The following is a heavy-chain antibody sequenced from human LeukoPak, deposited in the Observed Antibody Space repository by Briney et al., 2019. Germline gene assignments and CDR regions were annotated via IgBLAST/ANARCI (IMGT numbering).Heavy chain of an antibody. Sequence: SETLSLTCTVSGGSLSSYFWSWIRQPPGKGLEWIGYIHNSATTNCNPSLKSRVTISLDTAKNQSSLKLSSVTAADTAVYYCARLSGYDWESFYDYWGQGTLVTVSS. CDR3: ARLSGYDWESFYDY. D-gene: IGHD5-12*01. J-gene: IGHJ4*02. CDR2: IHNSATT. CDR1: GGSLSSYF. V-gene: IGHV4-59*01.